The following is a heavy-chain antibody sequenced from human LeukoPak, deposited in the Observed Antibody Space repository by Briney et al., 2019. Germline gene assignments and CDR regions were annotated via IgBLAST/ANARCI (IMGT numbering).Heavy chain of an antibody. Sequence: PGGSLRLSCAASGFTFSSYAMTWVRQAPGKGLEWVSTITGSGDSTYYADSVKGRFTISRDNSKNTLYLQMNNLRADDTAVYYCAKDRSSSFLPVDSWGQGTLVTVS. D-gene: IGHD6-13*01. V-gene: IGHV3-23*01. J-gene: IGHJ4*02. CDR3: AKDRSSSFLPVDS. CDR2: ITGSGDST. CDR1: GFTFSSYA.